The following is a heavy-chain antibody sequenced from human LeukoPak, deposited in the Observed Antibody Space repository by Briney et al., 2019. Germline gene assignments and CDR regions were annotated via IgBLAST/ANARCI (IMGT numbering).Heavy chain of an antibody. J-gene: IGHJ4*02. D-gene: IGHD5/OR15-5a*01. Sequence: GGSLRLSCAASGFTVSSSYMSWVRQAPGKGLEWVSLIYSGGSTYYADSVKGRFTISRDNSKNTLYLQMNSLRAGDTAIYYCASQYGVDEHFDYWGQGTLVTASS. CDR3: ASQYGVDEHFDY. CDR1: GFTVSSSY. CDR2: IYSGGST. V-gene: IGHV3-66*04.